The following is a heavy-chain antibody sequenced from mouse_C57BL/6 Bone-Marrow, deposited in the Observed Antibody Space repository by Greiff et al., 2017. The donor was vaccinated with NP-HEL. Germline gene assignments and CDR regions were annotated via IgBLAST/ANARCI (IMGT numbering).Heavy chain of an antibody. Sequence: QVQLQQSGAELVRPGTSVKVSCKASGYAFTNYLIEWVKQRPGQGLEWIGVINPGSGGTNYNEKFKGKATLTADKSSSTAYMQLSSLTSEDSAVYFCARRGIYYGNYWDDWGQGTTLTVSS. V-gene: IGHV1-54*01. D-gene: IGHD2-1*01. CDR3: ARRGIYYGNYWDD. CDR1: GYAFTNYL. J-gene: IGHJ2*01. CDR2: INPGSGGT.